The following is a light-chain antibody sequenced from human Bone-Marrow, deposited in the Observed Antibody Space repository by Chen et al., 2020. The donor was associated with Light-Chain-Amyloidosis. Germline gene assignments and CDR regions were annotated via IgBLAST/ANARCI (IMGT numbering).Light chain of an antibody. Sequence: NFILPRDHSVSHPPGKTVPISCTRSSGDIATNYVQWYQQRPGSAPTTVIYENDLRPSGVPDRFSGSIDTSSNSASITISGLETEDEADYYCQSYATNTWIFGGGTHLTVL. CDR2: END. J-gene: IGLJ2*01. CDR3: QSYATNTWI. CDR1: SGDIATNY. V-gene: IGLV6-57*03.